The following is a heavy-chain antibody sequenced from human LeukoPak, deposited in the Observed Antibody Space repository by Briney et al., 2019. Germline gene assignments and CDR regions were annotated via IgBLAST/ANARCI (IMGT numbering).Heavy chain of an antibody. CDR3: ARDDYLNWFDP. D-gene: IGHD4-11*01. CDR1: GYSISSGYY. CDR2: IYHGGST. J-gene: IGHJ5*02. Sequence: SETLSLTCSVSGYSISSGYYWGWIRQSPGKGLEWIGTIYHGGSTDYNPSLKGRATISIDTSKNQFSLRLTSVTASDTAVYHCARDDYLNWFDPWAREPWSPSPQ. V-gene: IGHV4-38-2*02.